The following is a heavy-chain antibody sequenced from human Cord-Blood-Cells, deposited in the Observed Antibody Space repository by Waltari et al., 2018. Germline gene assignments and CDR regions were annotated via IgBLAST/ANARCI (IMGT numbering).Heavy chain of an antibody. D-gene: IGHD6-13*01. V-gene: IGHV4-4*07. CDR3: ARVRRAAAGNDAFDI. CDR1: GGFISSYY. Sequence: QVQQQESGPGLVKPSETLSLTCTVSGGFISSYYWSWIRQPAGKGLEWILHIHTSGSTNYNPSLKSQVTMSVDTSKNRFSLKLSSVTAAYTAVYYCARVRRAAAGNDAFDIWGQGTMVTVSS. J-gene: IGHJ3*02. CDR2: IHTSGST.